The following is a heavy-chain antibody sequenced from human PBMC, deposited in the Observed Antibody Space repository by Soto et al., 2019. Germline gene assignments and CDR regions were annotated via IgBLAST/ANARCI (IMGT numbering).Heavy chain of an antibody. J-gene: IGHJ4*02. CDR3: ARDWPRLIAAAGTRDY. Sequence: EVQLVESGGGLVKPGGSLRLSCAASGFTFSSYSMNWVRQAPGKGLEWVSSISSSSSYIYYADSVKGRFTISRDNAKNSLYLQMNSLRAEDTAVYYCARDWPRLIAAAGTRDYWGQGTLVTVSS. CDR2: ISSSSSYI. D-gene: IGHD6-13*01. CDR1: GFTFSSYS. V-gene: IGHV3-21*01.